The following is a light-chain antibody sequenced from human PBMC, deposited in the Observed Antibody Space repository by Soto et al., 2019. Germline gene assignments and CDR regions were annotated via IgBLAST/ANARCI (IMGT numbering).Light chain of an antibody. V-gene: IGKV3-11*01. CDR1: RSVSSY. J-gene: IGKJ2*01. Sequence: EIVLTQSPATLSLSPGERATLSCRASRSVSSYLAWYQQKPGQAPRLLIYDASNRATGIPARFSGSGSGTDFTLTISSLEPEDFAVYYCQQRSNWPPYTFGQGTKLDI. CDR2: DAS. CDR3: QQRSNWPPYT.